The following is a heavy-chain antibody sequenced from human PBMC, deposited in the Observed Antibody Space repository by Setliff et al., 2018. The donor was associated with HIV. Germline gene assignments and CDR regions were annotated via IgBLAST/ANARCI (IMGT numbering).Heavy chain of an antibody. J-gene: IGHJ6*03. V-gene: IGHV1-69*13. CDR3: ARGAYYTSGWYSSRYMDV. Sequence: GASVKVSCKASGYTFTSYGISWVRQAPGQGLEWMGGITPISGTANYAQKFQGRVTIAADEFTSTAYMELSSLRSEDTAIYYCARGAYYTSGWYSSRYMDVWGKGTTVTVSS. CDR2: ITPISGTA. D-gene: IGHD6-13*01. CDR1: GYTFTSYG.